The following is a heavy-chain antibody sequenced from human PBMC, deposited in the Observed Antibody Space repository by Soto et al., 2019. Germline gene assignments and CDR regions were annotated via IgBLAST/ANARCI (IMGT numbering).Heavy chain of an antibody. CDR2: IWYDGSNK. V-gene: IGHV3-33*01. D-gene: IGHD6-13*01. J-gene: IGHJ4*02. Sequence: QVQLVESGGGVVQPGRSLRLSCAASGFTFSSYGMHWVRQAPGKGLEWVAVIWYDGSNKYYADSVKGRFTISRDNSKNTLYLQMNSLRAEDTAVYYCARIAAAGTGDDYWGQGTLVTVSS. CDR3: ARIAAAGTGDDY. CDR1: GFTFSSYG.